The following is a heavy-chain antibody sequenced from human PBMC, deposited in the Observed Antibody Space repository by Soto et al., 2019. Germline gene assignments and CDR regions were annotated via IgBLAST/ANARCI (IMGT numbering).Heavy chain of an antibody. CDR2: IDPSDSYT. V-gene: IGHV5-10-1*01. D-gene: IGHD5-18*01. CDR1: GYSFTSYW. Sequence: PGESLKISCKGSGYSFTSYWISWVRQIPGKGLERMGRIDPSDSYTNYSPSFQGHVTISADKSISTAYLQWSSLKASDTAMYYCASRKGDGYGYDAFDIWGQGTLVTVSS. CDR3: ASRKGDGYGYDAFDI. J-gene: IGHJ3*02.